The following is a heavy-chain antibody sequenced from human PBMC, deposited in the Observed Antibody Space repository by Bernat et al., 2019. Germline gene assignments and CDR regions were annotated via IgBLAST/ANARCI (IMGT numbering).Heavy chain of an antibody. J-gene: IGHJ6*02. D-gene: IGHD2-15*01. Sequence: EVQLVESGGGLVQPGGSLRLSCAASGFTFSSYWMHWVRQAPGKGLVWVSRINSDGSSTSYADSVKGRFTISRDNAKNTLYLQMNSLRAEDTAVYYCATAPGYCSGGSCYWYGMDVWGQGTTATVSS. V-gene: IGHV3-74*01. CDR1: GFTFSSYW. CDR2: INSDGSST. CDR3: ATAPGYCSGGSCYWYGMDV.